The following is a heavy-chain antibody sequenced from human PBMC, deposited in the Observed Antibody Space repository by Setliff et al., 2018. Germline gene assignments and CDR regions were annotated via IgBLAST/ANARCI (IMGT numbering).Heavy chain of an antibody. CDR2: ISYDGTYK. CDR1: GFTFTRHA. D-gene: IGHD1-26*01. V-gene: IGHV3-30*04. Sequence: GGSLRLSCAASGFTFTRHAMHWVRQPPGKGLEWLALISYDGTYKYYADSVKGRFTVSRDNSKNTLFLQVSSLRAEDTAVYYCARDRGSGSYFLRYFDYWGQGTLVTVSS. CDR3: ARDRGSGSYFLRYFDY. J-gene: IGHJ4*02.